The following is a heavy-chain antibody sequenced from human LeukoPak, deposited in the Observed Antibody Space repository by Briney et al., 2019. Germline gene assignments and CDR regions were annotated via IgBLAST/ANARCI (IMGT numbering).Heavy chain of an antibody. Sequence: SETLSLTCTVSGGSISSYYWSWIRQPAGKGLEWIGRIYTSGSTNYNPSLKSRVTISVDTSKNQFSPKLSSVTAADTAVYYCARGGGYSYVYDAFDIWGQGTMVTVSS. CDR2: IYTSGST. V-gene: IGHV4-4*07. J-gene: IGHJ3*02. D-gene: IGHD5-18*01. CDR1: GGSISSYY. CDR3: ARGGGYSYVYDAFDI.